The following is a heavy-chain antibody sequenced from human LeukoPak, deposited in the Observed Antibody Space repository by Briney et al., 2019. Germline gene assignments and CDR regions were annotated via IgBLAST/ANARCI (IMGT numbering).Heavy chain of an antibody. CDR1: GFTFSSYS. CDR3: ATIREVWGDYYYGMDV. J-gene: IGHJ6*04. CDR2: ISSSSSYI. Sequence: PGGSLRLSCAASGFTFSSYSMNWVRQAPGRGLEWVSSISSSSSYIYYADSVKGRFTISRDNAKNSLYLQINSLRPEDTAVYYCATIREVWGDYYYGMDVWGKGTTLTVSS. D-gene: IGHD3-10*01. V-gene: IGHV3-21*01.